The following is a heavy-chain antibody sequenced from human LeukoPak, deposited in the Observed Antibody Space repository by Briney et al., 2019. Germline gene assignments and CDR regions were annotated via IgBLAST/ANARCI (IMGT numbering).Heavy chain of an antibody. D-gene: IGHD3-22*01. V-gene: IGHV3-23*01. CDR3: AKRTPYSSGSYYFDY. J-gene: IGHJ4*02. CDR2: ISGSGGTT. CDR1: GFTFSSYA. Sequence: GGSLRLSCEVSGFTFSSYAMSWVRQAPGKGLEWVSAISGSGGTTNYADSVKGRLTISRDNSQNTLYLQMNSLRAEDTAVYYCAKRTPYSSGSYYFDYWGQGTLVTVSA.